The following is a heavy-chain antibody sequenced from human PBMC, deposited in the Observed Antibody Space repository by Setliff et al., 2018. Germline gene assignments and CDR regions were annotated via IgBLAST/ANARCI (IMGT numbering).Heavy chain of an antibody. J-gene: IGHJ4*02. CDR1: GGSFTPYY. CDR3: ARGGTYRYFDY. CDR2: VYYSGTA. Sequence: NPSETLSLTCTVSGGSFTPYYWGWIRQPPGKGLEWIGYVYYSGTANYDPSLKSRVTMSVDTSKNQFSLKLRSVIAADTAVYYCARGGTYRYFDYWGQGTLVTVSS. V-gene: IGHV4-59*01.